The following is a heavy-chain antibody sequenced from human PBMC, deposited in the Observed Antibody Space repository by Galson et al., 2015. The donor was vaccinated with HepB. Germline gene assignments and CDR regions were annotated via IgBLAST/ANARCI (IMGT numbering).Heavy chain of an antibody. Sequence: SVKVSCKASGYTFTSYGISWVRQAPGQGLEWMGWISAYNGNTNYAQKLQGRVTMTTDTSTSTAYMELRSLRSDDTAVYYCARGPPRPSLVESYFDYWGQGTLVTVSS. V-gene: IGHV1-18*01. CDR1: GYTFTSYG. CDR2: ISAYNGNT. J-gene: IGHJ4*02. D-gene: IGHD1-26*01. CDR3: ARGPPRPSLVESYFDY.